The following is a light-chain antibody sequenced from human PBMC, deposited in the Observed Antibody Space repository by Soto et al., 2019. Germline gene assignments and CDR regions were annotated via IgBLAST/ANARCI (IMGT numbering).Light chain of an antibody. J-gene: IGKJ5*01. CDR2: AAS. V-gene: IGKV1-39*01. CDR3: QQSYSPSIT. CDR1: QSISSY. Sequence: DIQMTQSPSSLSASVGDRATITCRASQSISSYLNWYHQKPGKAPKLLIYAASSLQSGVPSRFSGSGSGTEFTLTISSLQPEDFATYYCQQSYSPSITFGQGTRLEIK.